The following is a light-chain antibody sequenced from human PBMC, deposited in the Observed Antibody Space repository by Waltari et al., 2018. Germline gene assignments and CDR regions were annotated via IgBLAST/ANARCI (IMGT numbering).Light chain of an antibody. Sequence: QSALTQPASVSGSPGQSITISCTGTGSDVGSYNLVSWYQQHPGKAPKLMIYEVRTRPSWVSLRFSGSNSGNTASLTSSGLQSEDEADYYCCSYARSSSHVFGTGTKVTVL. CDR1: GSDVGSYNL. V-gene: IGLV2-23*02. J-gene: IGLJ1*01. CDR2: EVR. CDR3: CSYARSSSHV.